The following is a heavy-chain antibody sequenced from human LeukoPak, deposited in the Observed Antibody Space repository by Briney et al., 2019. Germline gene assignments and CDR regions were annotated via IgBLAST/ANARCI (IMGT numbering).Heavy chain of an antibody. CDR3: ARGSHRIEYRRSAAFDP. D-gene: IGHD6-6*01. CDR1: GSTFSSYA. CDR2: ISYDGSNK. Sequence: GGSLRLSCAASGSTFSSYAIHWVRQAPGKGLEWVAVISYDGSNKNYADSVKGRFSISRDNSKNTLYLQMNSLRAEDTAVYYCARGSHRIEYRRSAAFDPWGQGTLVTVSS. V-gene: IGHV3-30*04. J-gene: IGHJ5*02.